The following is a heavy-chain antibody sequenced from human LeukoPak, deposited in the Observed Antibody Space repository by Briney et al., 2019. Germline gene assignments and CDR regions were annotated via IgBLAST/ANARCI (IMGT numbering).Heavy chain of an antibody. V-gene: IGHV4-59*01. CDR2: IYYSGST. CDR3: ARGPYSSRYDY. D-gene: IGHD6-13*01. CDR1: GGSISSSY. Sequence: SETLSLTCTVSGGSISSSYWSWIRQPPGRGLEWIGYIYYSGSTNYNPSLKSRVTMSVDTSKNQFSLNLSSVTAADTAVYYCARGPYSSRYDYWGQGTVVTVSS. J-gene: IGHJ4*02.